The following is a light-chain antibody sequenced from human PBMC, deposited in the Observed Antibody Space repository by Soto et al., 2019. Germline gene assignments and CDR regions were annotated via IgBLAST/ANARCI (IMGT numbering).Light chain of an antibody. J-gene: IGLJ1*01. Sequence: QSVLTQPPSASGTPGQRVTISCSGSSSNIGSNTVNWYQQLPGTAPNLLIYNNNHRPSGVPDRFSGSKSGTSASLVISGLQSEDEADYYCAAWDDSLNGLVFGTGTKLTVL. CDR3: AAWDDSLNGLV. CDR1: SSNIGSNT. CDR2: NNN. V-gene: IGLV1-44*01.